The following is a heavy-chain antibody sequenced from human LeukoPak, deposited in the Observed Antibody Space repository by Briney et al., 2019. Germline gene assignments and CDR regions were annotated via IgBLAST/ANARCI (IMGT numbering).Heavy chain of an antibody. D-gene: IGHD6-13*01. CDR2: INSDGSST. Sequence: GGSLRLSCAASGFTFSSYWMHWVRQAPGKGLVWVSRINSDGSSTSYADSLKGRSTISRDNAKNTLYLQMNSLRAEDTAVYYCARGALEYSSSWYNWFDPWGQGTLVTVSS. CDR1: GFTFSSYW. CDR3: ARGALEYSSSWYNWFDP. V-gene: IGHV3-74*01. J-gene: IGHJ5*02.